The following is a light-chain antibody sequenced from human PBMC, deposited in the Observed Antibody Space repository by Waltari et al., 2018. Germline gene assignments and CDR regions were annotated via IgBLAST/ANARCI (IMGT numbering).Light chain of an antibody. CDR3: QQTSSRRT. CDR1: RSISTY. Sequence: DIQMTQSPSSLSASVGDRVTITCRASRSISTYLNWYQQKPGKAPKLLIYAASSLQSGVPSRFSGSGSGTDFTLTINSLQPEDFATYYCQQTSSRRTFGQGTKVEIK. CDR2: AAS. J-gene: IGKJ1*01. V-gene: IGKV1-39*01.